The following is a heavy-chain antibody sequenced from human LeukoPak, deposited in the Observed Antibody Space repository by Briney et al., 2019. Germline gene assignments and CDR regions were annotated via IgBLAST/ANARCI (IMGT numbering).Heavy chain of an antibody. CDR3: ARTPEWFGAYYFDY. J-gene: IGHJ4*02. V-gene: IGHV1-3*03. CDR1: GYTFTSYA. D-gene: IGHD3-10*01. Sequence: ASVKVSCKASGYTFTSYAMHWVRQAPGQRLEWMGWINAGNGNTKYSQEFQGRVTMTRNTSISTAYMELSSLRSEDTAVYYCARTPEWFGAYYFDYWGQGTLVTVSS. CDR2: INAGNGNT.